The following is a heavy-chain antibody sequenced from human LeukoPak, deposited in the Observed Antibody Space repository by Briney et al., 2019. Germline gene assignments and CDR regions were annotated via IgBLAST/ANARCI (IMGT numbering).Heavy chain of an antibody. D-gene: IGHD6-13*01. CDR2: FYPEDGET. Sequence: ASVKVSCKVSGYTLTELSMHWVRQAPGKGLEWMGGFYPEDGETIYAQKFQGRVTMTEDTSTNTAYMELSSLRSEDTAVYYCATESPGYSSSWYRSDLDYWGQGTLVTVSS. J-gene: IGHJ4*02. V-gene: IGHV1-24*01. CDR1: GYTLTELS. CDR3: ATESPGYSSSWYRSDLDY.